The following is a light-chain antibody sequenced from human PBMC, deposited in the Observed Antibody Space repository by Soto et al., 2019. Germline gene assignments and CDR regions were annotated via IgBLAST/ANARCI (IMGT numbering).Light chain of an antibody. V-gene: IGKV3-20*01. CDR3: QQFSWHPLT. CDR1: QTVRNNY. J-gene: IGKJ4*01. CDR2: DAS. Sequence: VVTPGPGILSLSPGARAPLSCRASQTVRNNYLSWYQQNPGQAPRLLIDDASSRATGIADRCSGGGWGTDFTLTISILAPEDFAVYYWQQFSWHPLTFGGGSKVEIK.